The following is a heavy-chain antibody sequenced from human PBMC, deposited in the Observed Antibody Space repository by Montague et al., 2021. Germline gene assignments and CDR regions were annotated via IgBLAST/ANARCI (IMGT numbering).Heavy chain of an antibody. CDR3: AKGPLGVAFGWNFFDP. V-gene: IGHV4-4*02. Sequence: SETQSLTYALSGGSTHSTTWWSWVRQSPGKGLEWLGQIHHSGCTKDNPSLKSRVTLSLDKSKNQVFLKLTSVTAADTAVYFCAKGPLGVAFGWNFFDPWGQGTLVTVSS. J-gene: IGHJ5*02. D-gene: IGHD6-19*01. CDR2: IHHSGCT. CDR1: GGSTHSTTW.